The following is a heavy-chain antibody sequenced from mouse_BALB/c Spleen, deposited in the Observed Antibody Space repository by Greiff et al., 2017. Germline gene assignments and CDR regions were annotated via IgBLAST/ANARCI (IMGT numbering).Heavy chain of an antibody. V-gene: IGHV2-4-1*01. J-gene: IGHJ4*01. Sequence: VQLVESGPGLVQPSQCLSITCTASGFSLTSYGVHWVRQSPGKGLEWLGVIWSGGSTDYNATFISSLSSSKDNSNSQVFFKMNSLQADDTAIDYCARKGGRTGAMDYWGQGTSVTVSS. CDR3: ARKGGRTGAMDY. CDR1: GFSLTSYG. CDR2: IWSGGST. D-gene: IGHD3-3*01.